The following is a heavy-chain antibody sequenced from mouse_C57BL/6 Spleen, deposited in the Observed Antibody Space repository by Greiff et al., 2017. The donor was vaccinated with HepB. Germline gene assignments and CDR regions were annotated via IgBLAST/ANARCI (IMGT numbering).Heavy chain of an antibody. CDR1: GYTFTSYW. CDR3: TRGGGYTVVPFSAMDY. Sequence: EVKLQESGTVLARPGASVKMSCKTSGYTFTSYWMHWVKQRPGQGLEWIGAIYPGNSDTSYNQKFKGKAKLTAVTSASTAYMELSSLTNEDSAVYYCTRGGGYTVVPFSAMDYWGQGTSVTVSS. J-gene: IGHJ4*01. CDR2: IYPGNSDT. V-gene: IGHV1-5*01. D-gene: IGHD1-1*01.